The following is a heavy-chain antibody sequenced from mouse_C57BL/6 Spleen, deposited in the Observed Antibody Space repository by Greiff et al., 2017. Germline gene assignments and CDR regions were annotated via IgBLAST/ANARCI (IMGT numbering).Heavy chain of an antibody. CDR1: GFTFSSYG. CDR3: ARHADCGSSGYLDF. V-gene: IGHV5-6*01. D-gene: IGHD1-1*01. CDR2: ISSGGSYT. J-gene: IGHJ1*03. Sequence: EVQLVESGGDLVKPGGSLKLSCAASGFTFSSYGMSWVRQTPDKRLEWVATISSGGSYTYYPDSVKGRFPISRDNAKNTLYLQMSSLKSEDTAMYYCARHADCGSSGYLDFWGTGTTVTVSS.